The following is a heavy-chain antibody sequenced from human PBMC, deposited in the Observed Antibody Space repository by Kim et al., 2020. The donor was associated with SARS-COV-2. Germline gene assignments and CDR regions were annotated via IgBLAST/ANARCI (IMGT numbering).Heavy chain of an antibody. D-gene: IGHD3-9*01. Sequence: GGSLRLSCAASGFAMSRYGMHWVRQAPGKGLEWVSLIWYDGGNKYYADSVKGRFTISRDNSKNTLYLQMNSLRAEDTVVYYCARDYAGYFKGLDVWGQGTAVTVSS. V-gene: IGHV3-33*01. J-gene: IGHJ6*02. CDR1: GFAMSRYG. CDR3: ARDYAGYFKGLDV. CDR2: IWYDGGNK.